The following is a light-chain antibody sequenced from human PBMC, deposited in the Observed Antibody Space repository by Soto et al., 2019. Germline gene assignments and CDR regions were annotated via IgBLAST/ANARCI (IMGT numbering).Light chain of an antibody. CDR1: QSVSSN. CDR3: QQYDNWPLT. V-gene: IGKV3-15*01. CDR2: GAS. J-gene: IGKJ4*01. Sequence: DIVMTQSPATLPVSPGERATLSCRASQSVSSNLAWYQQKPGQAPRFLIYGASTRATGIPAGFGGSGSGTEFTLTISSLQSEDFAVYYCQQYDNWPLTFGGGTKVEIK.